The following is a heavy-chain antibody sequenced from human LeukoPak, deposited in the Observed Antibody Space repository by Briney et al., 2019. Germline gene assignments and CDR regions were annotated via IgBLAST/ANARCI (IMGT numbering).Heavy chain of an antibody. CDR2: ISGSGGSK. CDR1: GFTFSSYA. D-gene: IGHD1-1*01. J-gene: IGHJ4*02. Sequence: GGSLRLSCVASGFTFSSYAMSWVRQAPGKGLEWVSAISGSGGSKYYEDSVKGRFIISRDNSKNTLYLQMNSLRAEDTAVYYCAKVGNNWDFDYWGQGTLVTVSP. CDR3: AKVGNNWDFDY. V-gene: IGHV3-23*01.